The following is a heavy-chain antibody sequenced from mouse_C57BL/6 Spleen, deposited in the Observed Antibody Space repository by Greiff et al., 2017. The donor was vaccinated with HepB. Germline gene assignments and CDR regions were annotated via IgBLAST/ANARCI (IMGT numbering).Heavy chain of an antibody. J-gene: IGHJ4*01. Sequence: QQSCKASGYTFTSYWMHWVKQRPIQGLEWIGNIDPSDSETHYNQKFKDKATLTVDKSSSTAYMQLSSLTSEDSAVYYCARQLRLRYYYAMDYWGQGTSVTVSS. CDR1: GYTFTSYW. D-gene: IGHD3-2*02. CDR2: IDPSDSET. CDR3: ARQLRLRYYYAMDY. V-gene: IGHV1-52*01.